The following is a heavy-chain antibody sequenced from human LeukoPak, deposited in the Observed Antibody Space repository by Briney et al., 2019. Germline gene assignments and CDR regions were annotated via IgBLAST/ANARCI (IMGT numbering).Heavy chain of an antibody. V-gene: IGHV3-7*01. D-gene: IGHD2-15*01. CDR2: IKQDGSEK. Sequence: GGSLRLSCVASGFTFSSYWMSWVRQAPGKGLEWVSNIKQDGSEKYYVDSVKGRFTISRDNAKNSLHLQMNSLRAEDTAVYYCATSRSFDYWGQGTPVTVSS. J-gene: IGHJ4*02. CDR3: ATSRSFDY. CDR1: GFTFSSYW.